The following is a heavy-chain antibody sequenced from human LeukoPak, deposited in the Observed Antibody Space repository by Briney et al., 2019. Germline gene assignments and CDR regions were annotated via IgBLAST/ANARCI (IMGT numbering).Heavy chain of an antibody. Sequence: ASVKVSCKASGYTFTGYYMHWVRQAPGQGLEWMGLINPNSGGTNYAQKFQGRVTMTRDTSTSTVYMELSSLRFEDTAVYYCARGRGTGMVDDYWGQGTLVTVSS. V-gene: IGHV1-2*02. CDR1: GYTFTGYY. CDR2: INPNSGGT. D-gene: IGHD5-18*01. J-gene: IGHJ4*02. CDR3: ARGRGTGMVDDY.